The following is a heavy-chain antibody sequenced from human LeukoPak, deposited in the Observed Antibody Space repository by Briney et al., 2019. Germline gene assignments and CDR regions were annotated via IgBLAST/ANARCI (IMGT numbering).Heavy chain of an antibody. CDR3: ARQGCSSTRCYSDH. D-gene: IGHD2-2*01. CDR1: GGSISRSMYY. Sequence: SETLSLTCTVSGGSISRSMYYWGWIRQPPGKGLEWIGSIYFSGSTYYNPSLSSRVTISADTSKNQFSLKVSPVTAADTDLYYCARQGCSSTRCYSDHWGQGTLVTVSS. V-gene: IGHV4-39*01. CDR2: IYFSGST. J-gene: IGHJ5*02.